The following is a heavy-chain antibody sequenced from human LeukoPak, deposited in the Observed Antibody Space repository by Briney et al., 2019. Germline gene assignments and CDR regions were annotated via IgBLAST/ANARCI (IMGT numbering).Heavy chain of an antibody. V-gene: IGHV4-34*01. Sequence: SETLSLTCAVYGGSFSGYYWSWIRQPPGKGLEWIGEINHSGSTNYNPSLRSRVTISVDTSKNQFSLKLSSVTAADTAVYYCGYNDILTGYRHFDYWGQGTLVTVSS. D-gene: IGHD3-9*01. CDR2: INHSGST. J-gene: IGHJ4*02. CDR3: GYNDILTGYRHFDY. CDR1: GGSFSGYY.